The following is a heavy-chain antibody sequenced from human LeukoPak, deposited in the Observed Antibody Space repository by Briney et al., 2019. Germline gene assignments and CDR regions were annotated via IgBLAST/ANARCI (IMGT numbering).Heavy chain of an antibody. CDR1: GFTVSSNY. CDR2: IYSGGST. CDR3: ASSWGSAIDF. V-gene: IGHV3-53*01. J-gene: IGHJ4*02. D-gene: IGHD3-16*01. Sequence: GGSLRLSCAASGFTVSSNYMSWVRQAPGKGLEWVSVIYSGGSTYYADSVKGRFTVSTDNAKNSLYLQMTSLRAEDTAVYYCASSWGSAIDFWGQGTLVTVSS.